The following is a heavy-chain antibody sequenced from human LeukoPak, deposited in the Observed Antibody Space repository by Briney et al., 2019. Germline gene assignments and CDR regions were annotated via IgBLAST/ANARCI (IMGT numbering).Heavy chain of an antibody. CDR1: GYSISSGYF. J-gene: IGHJ4*02. D-gene: IGHD3-10*01. CDR3: ARHKGLRITMVRGVIRGPLDY. V-gene: IGHV4-38-2*02. CDR2: INHSGST. Sequence: PSETLSLTCTVSGYSISSGYFWGWIRQPPGKGLDWIGSINHSGSTNYNPSLKSRVTISVDTSKNQFSLKLSSVTAADTAVYYCARHKGLRITMVRGVIRGPLDYWGQGTLVTVSS.